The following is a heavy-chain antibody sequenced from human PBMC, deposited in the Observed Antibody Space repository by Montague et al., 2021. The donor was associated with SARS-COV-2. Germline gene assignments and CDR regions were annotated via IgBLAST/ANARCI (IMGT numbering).Heavy chain of an antibody. CDR1: GFSFSSYG. CDR3: ARDSFSSCTSSSCYMGGMGV. J-gene: IGHJ6*02. Sequence: SLRLSCAASGFSFSSYGLNWVRQAPGKGLEWVAVIWYGGSNKQYADSVKGRFTISRDNSKNTLYLQMNSLRAEDTALYYCARDSFSSCTSSSCYMGGMGVWAQGPMLTASS. CDR2: IWYGGSNK. V-gene: IGHV3-33*01. D-gene: IGHD2-2*02.